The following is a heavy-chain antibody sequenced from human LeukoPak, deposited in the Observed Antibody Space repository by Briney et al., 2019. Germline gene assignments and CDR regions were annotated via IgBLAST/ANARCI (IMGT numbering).Heavy chain of an antibody. V-gene: IGHV1-69*06. D-gene: IGHD2-2*01. CDR1: GGTFSSYA. J-gene: IGHJ5*02. CDR2: IIPIFGTA. CDR3: ARRYCSSTSCRPNNWFDP. Sequence: SVKVSCKASGGTFSSYAISWVRQAPGQGLEWMGGIIPIFGTANYAQKFQGRVTITADKSTSTAYMELSSLRSEDTAVYYCARRYCSSTSCRPNNWFDPWGQGTLVTVSS.